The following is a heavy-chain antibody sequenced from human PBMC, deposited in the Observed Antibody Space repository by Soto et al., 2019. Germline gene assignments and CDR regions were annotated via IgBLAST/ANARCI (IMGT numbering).Heavy chain of an antibody. J-gene: IGHJ4*02. V-gene: IGHV3-66*01. CDR1: GNTFSNYY. Sequence: GASVKVSCKASGNTFSNYYIHWVRQAPGKGLEWVSVIYSGGSTYYADSVKGRFTISRDNSKNTLYLQMNSLRAEDTAVYYCARSTYYYGSGSYWYFDYWGQGTLVTVSS. D-gene: IGHD3-10*01. CDR3: ARSTYYYGSGSYWYFDY. CDR2: IYSGGST.